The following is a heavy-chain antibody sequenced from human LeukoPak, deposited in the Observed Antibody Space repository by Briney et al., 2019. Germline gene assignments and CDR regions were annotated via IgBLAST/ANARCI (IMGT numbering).Heavy chain of an antibody. CDR3: ARKPVAGFDP. Sequence: GSLRLSCAASGFTFSSDWMSWVRQAPGKGLEWIGEINHSGRTNYNPSLKSRVTISIDTSKNQFSLKLSSVTASDTAVYYCARKPVAGFDPWGQGTLVTVSS. D-gene: IGHD2-15*01. J-gene: IGHJ5*02. V-gene: IGHV4-34*01. CDR2: INHSGRT. CDR1: GFTFSSDW.